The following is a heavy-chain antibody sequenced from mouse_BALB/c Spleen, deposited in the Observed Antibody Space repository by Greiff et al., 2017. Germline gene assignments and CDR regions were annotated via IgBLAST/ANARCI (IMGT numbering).Heavy chain of an antibody. CDR2: IDPSDSET. V-gene: IGHV1-69*02. CDR1: GYTFTSYW. CDR3: ARNWDGYFDV. Sequence: VQLQQPGAELVKPGAPVKLSCKASGYTFTSYWMNWVKQRPGRGLEWIGRIDPSDSETHYNQKFKDKATLTVDKSSSTAYIQLSSLTSEDSAVYYCARNWDGYFDVWGAGTTVTVSS. J-gene: IGHJ1*01. D-gene: IGHD4-1*01.